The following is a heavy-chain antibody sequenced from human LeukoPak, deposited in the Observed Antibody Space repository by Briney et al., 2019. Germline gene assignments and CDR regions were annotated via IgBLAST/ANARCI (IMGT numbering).Heavy chain of an antibody. CDR3: ARSIAAAGIIYYFEY. CDR2: ISKSGTTV. D-gene: IGHD6-13*01. CDR1: GLNFSVYY. V-gene: IGHV3-11*01. J-gene: IGHJ4*02. Sequence: GGSLRLSCAASGLNFSVYYMTWIRQAPGNGLEWLSHISKSGTTVYYADSVKGRFTISRDNSKNTLYLQMNSLRAEDTAVYYCARSIAAAGIIYYFEYWGQGTLVTVSS.